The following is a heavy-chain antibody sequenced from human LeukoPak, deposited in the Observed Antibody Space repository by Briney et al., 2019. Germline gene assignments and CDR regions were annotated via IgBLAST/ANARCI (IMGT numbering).Heavy chain of an antibody. CDR1: GYTFTSYY. J-gene: IGHJ4*02. CDR2: INPSGGST. Sequence: GASVKASCKASGYTFTSYYMHWVRQAPGQGLEWMGIINPSGGSTSYAQKFQGRVTMTRDTSTSTVYMELSSLRSEDTAVYYCAREKGEDYDFWSGYSRRYFPFDYWGQGTLITVSS. CDR3: AREKGEDYDFWSGYSRRYFPFDY. V-gene: IGHV1-46*01. D-gene: IGHD3-3*01.